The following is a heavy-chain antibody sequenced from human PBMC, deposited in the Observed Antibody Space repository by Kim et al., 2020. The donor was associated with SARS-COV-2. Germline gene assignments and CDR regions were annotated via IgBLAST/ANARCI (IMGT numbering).Heavy chain of an antibody. D-gene: IGHD6-19*01. CDR3: AGHIVDSSGCGT. CDR1: GGSFSGYY. Sequence: SETLSLTCAVYGGSFSGYYWSWIRQPPGKGLEWIGEINHSGSTNYNPSLKSRVTISVDTSKNQFSLKLSSVTAADTAVYYCAGHIVDSSGCGTWGQGTL. CDR2: INHSGST. J-gene: IGHJ5*02. V-gene: IGHV4-34*01.